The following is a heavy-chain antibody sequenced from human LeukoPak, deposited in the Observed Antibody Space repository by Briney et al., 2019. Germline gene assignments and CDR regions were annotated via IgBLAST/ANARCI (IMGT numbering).Heavy chain of an antibody. V-gene: IGHV3-7*03. J-gene: IGHJ4*02. CDR2: IKQDGSVK. D-gene: IGHD3-22*01. CDR1: GFTFSRYW. CDR3: ARDGPVK. Sequence: GGSLRLSCAASGFTFSRYWMSWVRQTPGKGLEWVANIKQDGSVKYYVDSVKGRFTISRDNSKNTLYLQMNSLRAEDTAVYYCARDGPVKWGQGTLVTVSS.